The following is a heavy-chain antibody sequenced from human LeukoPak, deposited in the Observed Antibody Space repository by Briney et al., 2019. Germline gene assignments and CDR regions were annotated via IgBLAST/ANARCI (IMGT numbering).Heavy chain of an antibody. CDR2: INHSGST. V-gene: IGHV4-34*01. D-gene: IGHD3-3*01. J-gene: IGHJ6*02. CDR3: ARAPPLRFLEWYYYYSGMDV. Sequence: SETLSLTCAVYGGSFSGYYWSWIRQPPGKGLEWIGEINHSGSTNYNPSLKSRVTISVDTSKNQFSLKLSSVTAADTAVYYCARAPPLRFLEWYYYYSGMDVWGQGPTVTVSS. CDR1: GGSFSGYY.